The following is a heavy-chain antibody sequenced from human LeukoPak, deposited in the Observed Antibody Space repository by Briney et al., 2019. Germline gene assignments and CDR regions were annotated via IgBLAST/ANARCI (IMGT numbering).Heavy chain of an antibody. CDR3: GRGKYNSSWYYYYYYYDMDV. CDR2: IKQVGSEK. J-gene: IGHJ6*03. Sequence: PGGSLTLSCAASGFTFSSYSMSWVRHAPGKGLEGVANIKQVGSEKYYVDSVKGRFPISRHNAKNSLYLQMNSLRAEDTAVYYCGRGKYNSSWYYYYYYYDMDVWGKGATVTVSS. D-gene: IGHD6-13*01. V-gene: IGHV3-7*01. CDR1: GFTFSSYS.